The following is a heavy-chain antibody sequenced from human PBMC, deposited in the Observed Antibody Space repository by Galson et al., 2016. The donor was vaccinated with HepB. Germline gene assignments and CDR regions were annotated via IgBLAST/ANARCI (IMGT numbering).Heavy chain of an antibody. J-gene: IGHJ2*01. V-gene: IGHV1-2*02. CDR1: GYTFNGYY. CDR2: INPNIGDT. D-gene: IGHD2-15*01. Sequence: VKVSCKASGYTFNGYYIHWVRQAPGQGLEWMGWINPNIGDTNYAQKFQGRVTMTRDTSITTAYMELSTLRSDDTAVYFCARATSCSAGTCYASYFDYWGRGTLVTVPS. CDR3: ARATSCSAGTCYASYFDY.